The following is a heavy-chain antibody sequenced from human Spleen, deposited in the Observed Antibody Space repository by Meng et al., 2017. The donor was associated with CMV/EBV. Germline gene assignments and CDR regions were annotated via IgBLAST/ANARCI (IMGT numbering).Heavy chain of an antibody. D-gene: IGHD2-2*02. Sequence: GGSLRLSCAASGFTFSDYYMSWIRQAPGKGLEWVSCITSGGSSIYYADSVKGRFTISRDNAKNSLYLQMNSLRAEDTAVYYCARQGCTTTSCDIRYYYVMDVWGQGTTVTVSS. J-gene: IGHJ6*02. V-gene: IGHV3-11*04. CDR1: GFTFSDYY. CDR3: ARQGCTTTSCDIRYYYVMDV. CDR2: ITSGGSSI.